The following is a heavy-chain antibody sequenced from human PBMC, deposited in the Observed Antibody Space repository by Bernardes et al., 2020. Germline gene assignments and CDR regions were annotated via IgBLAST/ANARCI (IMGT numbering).Heavy chain of an antibody. CDR3: ARGAIWGHYYYYYYMDV. Sequence: SEPLSLTCAVYGGSFSVYYWSWIRQPPGKGLEWIGEINHSGSTNYNPSLKSRVTISVDTSKNQFSLKLSSVTAADTAVYYCARGAIWGHYYYYYYMDVWGKGTTVTVSS. CDR2: INHSGST. CDR1: GGSFSVYY. J-gene: IGHJ6*03. V-gene: IGHV4-34*01. D-gene: IGHD3-16*01.